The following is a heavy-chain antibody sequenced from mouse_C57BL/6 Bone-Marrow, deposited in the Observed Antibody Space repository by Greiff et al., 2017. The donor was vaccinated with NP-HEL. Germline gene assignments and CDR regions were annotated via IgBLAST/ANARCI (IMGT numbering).Heavy chain of an antibody. D-gene: IGHD2-4*01. CDR1: GFTFSSYA. Sequence: EVKLVESGGGLVKPGGSLKLSCAASGFTFSSYAMSWVRQTPEKRLEWVATISDGGSYTYYPDNVKGRFTISRDNAKNNLDLQMSHLKSEDTAMYYCARDSHYDYDGAWFAYWGQGTLVTVSA. CDR3: ARDSHYDYDGAWFAY. CDR2: ISDGGSYT. V-gene: IGHV5-4*01. J-gene: IGHJ3*01.